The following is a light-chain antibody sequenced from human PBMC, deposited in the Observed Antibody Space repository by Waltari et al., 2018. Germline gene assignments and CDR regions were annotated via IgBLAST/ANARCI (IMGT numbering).Light chain of an antibody. CDR2: DAS. V-gene: IGKV3-11*01. Sequence: LFTQSPGTLSLSPGARATLSCRASQSISRYLVWYQQKPGQAPRRLIYDASNRVTGTPARFSGSGSGTDFTLTISNLEPEDFAVYYCQHRDNWPLTFGGGTKVEI. J-gene: IGKJ4*01. CDR1: QSISRY. CDR3: QHRDNWPLT.